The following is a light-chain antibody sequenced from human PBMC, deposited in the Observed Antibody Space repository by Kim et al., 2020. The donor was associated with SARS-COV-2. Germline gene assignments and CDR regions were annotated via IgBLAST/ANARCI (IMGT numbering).Light chain of an antibody. Sequence: DIQMTQSPSSLSASVGDRVTITCRASQGIRHDLGWYQHKPGKAPKRLIYAASSLQSGVPSRFSGSGSGTESTLTISSLQPEDFATYYCLQPNSHPPTFGEGTRLEI. CDR2: AAS. J-gene: IGKJ2*01. CDR3: LQPNSHPPT. CDR1: QGIRHD. V-gene: IGKV1-17*01.